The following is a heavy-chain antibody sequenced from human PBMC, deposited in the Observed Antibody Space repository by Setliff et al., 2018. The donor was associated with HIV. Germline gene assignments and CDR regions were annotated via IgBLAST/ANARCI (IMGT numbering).Heavy chain of an antibody. CDR3: ARHTIGVATWSDGFDF. Sequence: SETLSLTCSVSGGSISSHYWTWIRQSPGKGLEWIGSVYYSGDTDYIPSLKSRVSTSVDTSKNQFSLKLSSVTAADTAVYYCARHTIGVATWSDGFDFWGQGRLVTVSS. D-gene: IGHD6-19*01. CDR1: GGSISSHY. V-gene: IGHV4-59*11. CDR2: VYYSGDT. J-gene: IGHJ4*02.